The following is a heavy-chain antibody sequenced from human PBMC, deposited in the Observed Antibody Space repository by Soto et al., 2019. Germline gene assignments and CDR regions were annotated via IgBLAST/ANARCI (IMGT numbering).Heavy chain of an antibody. V-gene: IGHV3-33*01. CDR3: ARDPYSSGWMGAFDI. CDR2: IWYDGSNK. J-gene: IGHJ3*02. CDR1: GFTFSSYG. Sequence: QVQLVESGGGVVQPGRSLRLSCAASGFTFSSYGMHWVRQAPGKGLEWVAVIWYDGSNKYYADSVKGRFTISRDNSKNTLYLQMNSLRAEDTAVYYCARDPYSSGWMGAFDIWGQGTMVTVSS. D-gene: IGHD6-19*01.